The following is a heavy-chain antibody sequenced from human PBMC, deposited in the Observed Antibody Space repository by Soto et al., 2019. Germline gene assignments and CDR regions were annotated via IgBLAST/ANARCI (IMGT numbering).Heavy chain of an antibody. V-gene: IGHV3-21*01. CDR1: GFTFSSYS. J-gene: IGHJ6*02. Sequence: GGSLRLSCAASGFTFSSYSMNWVRQAPGKGLEWVSSISSSSSYIYYADSVKGRFTISRDNAKNSLYLQMNSLRAEDTAVYYCARDRFRINYYYGMDVWGQGNPGHRLL. CDR3: ARDRFRINYYYGMDV. D-gene: IGHD3-10*01. CDR2: ISSSSSYI.